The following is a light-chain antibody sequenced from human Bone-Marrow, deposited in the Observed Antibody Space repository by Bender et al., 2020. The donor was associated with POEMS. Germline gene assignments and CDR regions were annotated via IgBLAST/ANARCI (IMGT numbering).Light chain of an antibody. V-gene: IGLV4-60*02. CDR1: SGHSSYI. Sequence: QPVLTQSSSASASLGSSVKLTCTLSSGHSSYIIAWHQQQPGKAPRYLMKVEGSGSYNKGSGVPDRFSGSKSGNAASLTVSGLQGEDEAHYYCSSYAGSNVLLFGGGTKLTVL. CDR3: SSYAGSNVLL. J-gene: IGLJ3*02. CDR2: VEGSGSY.